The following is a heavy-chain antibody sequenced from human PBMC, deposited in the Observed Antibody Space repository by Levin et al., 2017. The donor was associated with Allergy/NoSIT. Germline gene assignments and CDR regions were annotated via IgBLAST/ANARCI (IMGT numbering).Heavy chain of an antibody. V-gene: IGHV3-15*01. CDR3: AWSGLNWFET. CDR1: GFTFNYAW. J-gene: IGHJ5*02. Sequence: RAGGSLRLSCAASGFTFNYAWMTWVRQAPGKGLEWVGRIKSNPSGGTTDYAAPVKGRFTISRDDSINTLYLQMDSLKTEDTAMYYCAWSGLNWFETWGQGTLVTVSS. CDR2: IKSNPSGGTT. D-gene: IGHD3-3*01.